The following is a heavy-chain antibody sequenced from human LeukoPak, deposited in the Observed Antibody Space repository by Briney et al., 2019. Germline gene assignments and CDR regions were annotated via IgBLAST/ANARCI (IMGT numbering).Heavy chain of an antibody. J-gene: IGHJ6*03. Sequence: ASVKVSCKASGYTFTSYGISWVRQAPGQGLEWMGWISAYNGNTNYAQKLQGRVTMTRDTSTSTVYMELSSLRSEDTAVYYCARDGSSSSPGADYYYYMDVWGKGTTVTVSS. CDR2: ISAYNGNT. V-gene: IGHV1-18*01. CDR1: GYTFTSYG. D-gene: IGHD6-6*01. CDR3: ARDGSSSSPGADYYYYMDV.